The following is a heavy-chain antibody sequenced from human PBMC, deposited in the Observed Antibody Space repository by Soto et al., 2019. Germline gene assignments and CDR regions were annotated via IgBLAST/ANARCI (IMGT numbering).Heavy chain of an antibody. D-gene: IGHD1-7*01. Sequence: GGSLRLSCAASGFTVSSNYMSWVRQAPGKGLEWVSVIYSGGSTYYADSVKGRFTISRDNSKNTLYLQMNSLRAEDTAVYYCVRDVITGTPPRYYYYGMDVWGQGTTVTVSS. CDR2: IYSGGST. J-gene: IGHJ6*02. CDR3: VRDVITGTPPRYYYYGMDV. CDR1: GFTVSSNY. V-gene: IGHV3-53*01.